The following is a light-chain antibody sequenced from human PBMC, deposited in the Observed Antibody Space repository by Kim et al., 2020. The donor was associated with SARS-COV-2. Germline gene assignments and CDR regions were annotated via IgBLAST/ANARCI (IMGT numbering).Light chain of an antibody. CDR1: QSLLYSNGYNY. Sequence: DIVMTQSPLSLPVTPGEPASISCRSSQSLLYSNGYNYLDWYVQKPGQSPQLLIYLGSNRASGVPDRFSGSGAGTDFTLRISRVEAEDVGVYCCMQSLQTLLTFGGGTKVEIK. CDR2: LGS. V-gene: IGKV2-28*01. CDR3: MQSLQTLLT. J-gene: IGKJ4*01.